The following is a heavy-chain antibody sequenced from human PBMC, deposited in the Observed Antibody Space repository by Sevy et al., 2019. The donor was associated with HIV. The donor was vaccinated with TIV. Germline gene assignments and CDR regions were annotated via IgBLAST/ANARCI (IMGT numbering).Heavy chain of an antibody. V-gene: IGHV4-59*01. CDR1: GGSITSDY. J-gene: IGHJ4*02. Sequence: SETLSLTCTVSGGSITSDYWSWIRQPPGKGLEWIGYMFYSGSTNYSPSLKSRVTISVDTSKSQFSLKLSSVTAVDTAVYYCAGGYTQTPAFDYWGQGTLVTVSS. CDR2: MFYSGST. D-gene: IGHD1-26*01. CDR3: AGGYTQTPAFDY.